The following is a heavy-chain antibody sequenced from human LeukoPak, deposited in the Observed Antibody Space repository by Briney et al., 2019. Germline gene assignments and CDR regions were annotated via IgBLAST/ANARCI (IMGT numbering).Heavy chain of an antibody. CDR2: IGSRSRTT. J-gene: IGHJ3*02. V-gene: IGHV3-48*02. D-gene: IGHD6-13*01. Sequence: GGSLRLSCAASGFTFSSNSMNWVRQAPGKGLEWVSYIGSRSRTTYYAGSVKGRFTISRDNAKNSLYLQMNSLRDEDTAVYYCARGFGSNFDIWGQGTMVTVSS. CDR3: ARGFGSNFDI. CDR1: GFTFSSNS.